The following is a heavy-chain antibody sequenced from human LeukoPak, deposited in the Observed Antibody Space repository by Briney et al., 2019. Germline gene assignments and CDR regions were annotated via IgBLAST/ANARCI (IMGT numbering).Heavy chain of an antibody. CDR1: GFTFSSYW. CDR3: ARAPYYGSGGVAFDI. Sequence: GGSLRLSCAASGFTFSSYWMGWVRQAPGKGLEWVANIKQDGSEKYYVDSVKGRFTISRDNAKNSLYLQMNSLRAEDTAVYYCARAPYYGSGGVAFDIWGQGTMVTVSS. J-gene: IGHJ3*02. CDR2: IKQDGSEK. D-gene: IGHD3-10*01. V-gene: IGHV3-7*01.